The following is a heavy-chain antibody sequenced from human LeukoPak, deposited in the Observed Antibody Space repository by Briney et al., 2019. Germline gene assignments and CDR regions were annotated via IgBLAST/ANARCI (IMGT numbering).Heavy chain of an antibody. V-gene: IGHV4-39*01. Sequence: SETLSLTCTVSGGSISSSSYYWGWIRQPPGKGLEWIGSIYYSGSTYYNPSLKSRVTISVDTSKNQFSLKLSSVTAADTAVYYCARHVVGGYYDSSGYYFDYWGQGTLVTVSS. D-gene: IGHD3-22*01. CDR3: ARHVVGGYYDSSGYYFDY. CDR2: IYYSGST. J-gene: IGHJ4*02. CDR1: GGSISSSSYY.